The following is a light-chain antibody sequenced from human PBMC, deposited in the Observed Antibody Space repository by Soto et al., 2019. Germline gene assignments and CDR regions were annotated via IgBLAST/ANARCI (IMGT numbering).Light chain of an antibody. V-gene: IGKV4-1*01. CDR3: QQYYSTRT. CDR1: QSVLYTSNNKNF. J-gene: IGKJ1*01. Sequence: DIVMTQSPDSLAVSLGERATINCKSSQSVLYTSNNKNFLAWYQQKPGQPPKLLIYRASTRESEVPDRFSGSGSGTDFTLTISSLQAEDVAVYYCQQYYSTRTFGQGTKVEIK. CDR2: RAS.